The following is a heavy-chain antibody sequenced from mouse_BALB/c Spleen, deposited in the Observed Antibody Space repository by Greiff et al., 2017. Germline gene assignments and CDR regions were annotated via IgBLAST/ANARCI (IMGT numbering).Heavy chain of an antibody. V-gene: IGHV1-14*01. Sequence: EVQLQQSGPELVKPGASVKMSCKASGYTFPSYVMHWVKQKPGQGLEWIGYINPYNDGTKYNEKFKGKATLTSDKSSSTAYMELSSLTSEDSAVYYCARLGSDGDPGDFDYWGQGTTLTVSS. D-gene: IGHD2-13*01. CDR2: INPYNDGT. CDR1: GYTFPSYV. CDR3: ARLGSDGDPGDFDY. J-gene: IGHJ2*01.